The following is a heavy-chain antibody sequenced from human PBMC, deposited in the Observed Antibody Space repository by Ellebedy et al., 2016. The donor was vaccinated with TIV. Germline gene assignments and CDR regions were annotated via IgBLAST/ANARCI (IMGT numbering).Heavy chain of an antibody. J-gene: IGHJ4*02. CDR1: GGSVSSHY. D-gene: IGHD3-16*01. CDR2: SRYSGSS. CDR3: ANMIPGRFEY. V-gene: IGHV4-59*02. Sequence: MPSETLSLTCTVSGGSVSSHYWSWIRQPPGKGLEWIGYSRYSGSSNYSPSLGSRVTMSVDTSNNQFTLHLSYVTAADTAVYYCANMIPGRFEYWGQGTLVTVSS.